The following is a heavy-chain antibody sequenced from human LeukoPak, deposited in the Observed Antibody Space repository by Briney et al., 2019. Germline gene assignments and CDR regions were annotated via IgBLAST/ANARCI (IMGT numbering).Heavy chain of an antibody. Sequence: GGSLRLSCAASGFTFKSYWMHWVRQAPGKGLAWVSRINSDGSTTSYADSVKGRFTISRDNAKNSLYLQMNSLRAEDTAVYYCARDRLDIAAAGVFDYWGQGTLVTVSS. CDR1: GFTFKSYW. CDR2: INSDGSTT. V-gene: IGHV3-74*01. J-gene: IGHJ4*02. CDR3: ARDRLDIAAAGVFDY. D-gene: IGHD6-13*01.